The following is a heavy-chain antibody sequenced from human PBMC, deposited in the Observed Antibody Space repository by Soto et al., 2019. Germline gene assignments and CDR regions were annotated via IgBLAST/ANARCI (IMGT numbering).Heavy chain of an antibody. Sequence: SLSLTWTVYPASVSTDPTYCKRICQHPGKGQEWLRNINDRGHTYYRPSLKSRVSRSIDTSQNQFSLSLNSVAVAHTAVYYCARSGYASSGFDDGGQGSRGTLSS. J-gene: IGHJ4*01. V-gene: IGHV4-31*02. CDR2: INDRGHT. CDR1: PASVSTDPTY. CDR3: ARSGYASSGFDD. D-gene: IGHD6-25*01.